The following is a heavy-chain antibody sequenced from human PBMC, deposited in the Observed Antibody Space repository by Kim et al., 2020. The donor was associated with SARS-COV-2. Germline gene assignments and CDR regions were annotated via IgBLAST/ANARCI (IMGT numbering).Heavy chain of an antibody. CDR2: ISSSGSDT. V-gene: IGHV3-21*01. D-gene: IGHD3-10*01. J-gene: IGHJ5*02. Sequence: GGSLRLSCAASGFTFSSYGMHWVRQPPRKGLEWVASISSSGSDTFYADSVKGRFTISRDNAKNSLYLQMNSLRAEDTGIYYCARNLAGPGTLFGPWGQGTLVTVSS. CDR1: GFTFSSYG. CDR3: ARNLAGPGTLFGP.